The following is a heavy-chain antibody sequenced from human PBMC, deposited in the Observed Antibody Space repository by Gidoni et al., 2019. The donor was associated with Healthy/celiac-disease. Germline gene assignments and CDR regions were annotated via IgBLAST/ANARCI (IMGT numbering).Heavy chain of an antibody. Sequence: QLQLQESGPGLVKPSETLSLTCTVSGGSISSSSYYWGWIRQPPGKGLEWIGSIYYSGSTYYNPSLKSRVTISVDTSKNQFSLKLSSVTAADTAVYYCARHSLMSTALDYWGQGTLVTVSS. CDR1: GGSISSSSYY. D-gene: IGHD2-8*01. V-gene: IGHV4-39*01. CDR2: IYYSGST. CDR3: ARHSLMSTALDY. J-gene: IGHJ4*02.